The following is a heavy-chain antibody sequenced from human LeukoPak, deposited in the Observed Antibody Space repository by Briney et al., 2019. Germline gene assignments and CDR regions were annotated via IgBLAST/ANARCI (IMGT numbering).Heavy chain of an antibody. CDR3: ARDEVAGTVRYFQH. V-gene: IGHV3-30*04. J-gene: IGHJ1*01. CDR2: ISYDGSNK. D-gene: IGHD6-19*01. CDR1: GFTFSSYA. Sequence: GGSLRLSCAASGFTFSSYAMHWVRQAPGKGLEWVAVISYDGSNKYYADSVKGRFTISRDNSKNTLYLQMNSLRAEDTAVYYCARDEVAGTVRYFQHWGQGTLVTVSS.